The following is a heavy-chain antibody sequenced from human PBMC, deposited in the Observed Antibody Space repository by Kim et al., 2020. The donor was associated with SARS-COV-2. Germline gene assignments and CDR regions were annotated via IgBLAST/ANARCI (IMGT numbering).Heavy chain of an antibody. J-gene: IGHJ1*01. CDR3: AKVSTQWASLSTDEYFQH. D-gene: IGHD2-8*01. V-gene: IGHV3-23*01. Sequence: KGRFTISRDNSKNTLYLQMNSLRAEDTAVYYCAKVSTQWASLSTDEYFQHWGQGTLVTVSS.